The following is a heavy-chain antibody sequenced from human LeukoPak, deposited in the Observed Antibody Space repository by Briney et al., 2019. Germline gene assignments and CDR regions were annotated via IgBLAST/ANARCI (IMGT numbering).Heavy chain of an antibody. V-gene: IGHV4-31*03. J-gene: IGHJ4*02. CDR1: GGSINSGGHY. Sequence: SETLSLTCTVSGGSINSGGHYWSWIRQHPGKGLEWIGYINYSGSTYYNLSLKSRVTISIDTSQNQFSLKLSSVTAADTAVYYCARGGGSSQLIDYWGQGTLVTVSS. CDR2: INYSGST. CDR3: ARGGGSSQLIDY. D-gene: IGHD6-13*01.